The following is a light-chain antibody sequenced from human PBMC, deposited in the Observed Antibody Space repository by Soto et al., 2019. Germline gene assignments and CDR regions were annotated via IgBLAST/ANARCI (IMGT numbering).Light chain of an antibody. CDR2: KDS. V-gene: IGLV3-25*02. Sequence: SYDLTQPPSVSVSPGQTARITCSGDALPKQYAYWYQQKPGQAPVLVIYKDSERPSGIPERFSGSSSGTTVTLTISGVQAEDEADYYCQSADSSGTYRAVFGGGTKVTVL. J-gene: IGLJ3*02. CDR3: QSADSSGTYRAV. CDR1: ALPKQY.